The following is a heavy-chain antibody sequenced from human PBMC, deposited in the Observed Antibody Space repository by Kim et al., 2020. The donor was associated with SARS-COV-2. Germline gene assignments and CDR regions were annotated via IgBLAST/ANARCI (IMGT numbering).Heavy chain of an antibody. CDR1: GFTFSSYA. Sequence: GGSLRLSCAASGFTFSSYAMHWVRQAPGKGLEWVAVISYDGSNKYYADSVKGRFTISRDNSKNTLYLQMNSLRAEDTAVYYCARDNSYYDRSGYYYVHLYYYYYGMDVWGQGTTVTVSS. CDR2: ISYDGSNK. V-gene: IGHV3-30*04. CDR3: ARDNSYYDRSGYYYVHLYYYYYGMDV. D-gene: IGHD3-22*01. J-gene: IGHJ6*02.